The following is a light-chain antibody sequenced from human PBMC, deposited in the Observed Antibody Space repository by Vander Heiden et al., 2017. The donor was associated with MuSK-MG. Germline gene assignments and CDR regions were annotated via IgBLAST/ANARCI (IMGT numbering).Light chain of an antibody. J-gene: IGKJ2*01. Sequence: DIVMTQSPDSLAVSLGERATINCKSSQSVLHSSNNKNYLAWYQQKPGQPPKLLIYWASTRESGVPDRFSGSGSGADFTLTISSLQAEDVAVYYCHQDYSTPLTFGQGTKLEI. CDR3: HQDYSTPLT. CDR2: WAS. V-gene: IGKV4-1*01. CDR1: QSVLHSSNNKNY.